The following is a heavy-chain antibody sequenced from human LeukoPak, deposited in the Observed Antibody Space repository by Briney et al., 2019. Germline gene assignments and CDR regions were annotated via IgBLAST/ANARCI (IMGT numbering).Heavy chain of an antibody. J-gene: IGHJ5*02. CDR2: IIPTFGIA. V-gene: IGHV1-69*04. D-gene: IGHD3-22*01. CDR1: GGTFSSYA. CDR3: ARAGYDSSGYYWDNWFDP. Sequence: ASVKVSCKASGGTFSSYAISWVRQAPGQGLEWMGRIIPTFGIANYAQKFQGRVTITADKSTSTAHMELSSLRSEDTAVYYCARAGYDSSGYYWDNWFDPWGQGTLVTVSS.